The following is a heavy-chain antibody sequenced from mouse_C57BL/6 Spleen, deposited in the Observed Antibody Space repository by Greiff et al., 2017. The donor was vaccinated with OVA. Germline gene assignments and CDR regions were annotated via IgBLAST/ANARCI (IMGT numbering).Heavy chain of an antibody. CDR2: IDPNSVGT. J-gene: IGHJ3*01. V-gene: IGHV1-72*01. D-gene: IGHD1-1*01. Sequence: VQLQQSGAELVKPGASVKLSCKASGYPFTSYWLHWVTPRPGRGLAWIGRIDPNSVGTKYNEKFKSKATLTVDKPSSTAYMQLSSLTSEDSAVYYCASDYYGSSSPYWGQGTLVTVSA. CDR3: ASDYYGSSSPY. CDR1: GYPFTSYW.